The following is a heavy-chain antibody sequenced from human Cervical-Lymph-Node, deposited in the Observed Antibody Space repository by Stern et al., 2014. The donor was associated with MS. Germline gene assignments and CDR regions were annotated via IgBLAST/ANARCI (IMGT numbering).Heavy chain of an antibody. J-gene: IGHJ4*02. CDR2: IWYDGTYR. D-gene: IGHD1-26*01. V-gene: IGHV3-33*01. CDR3: ARGDVVGAIGHLDY. Sequence: MQLVESGGGVVQPGRSLRLSCAASGFPLSNHGMHWVRQAPGKGLEWVAIIWYDGTYRFYADSVKGRFTISRDNSKNTLYLQMNSLRVEDTALYYCARGDVVGAIGHLDYWGQGTLVTVSS. CDR1: GFPLSNHG.